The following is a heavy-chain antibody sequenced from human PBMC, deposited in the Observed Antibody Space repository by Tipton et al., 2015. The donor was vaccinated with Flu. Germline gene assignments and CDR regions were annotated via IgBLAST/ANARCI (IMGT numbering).Heavy chain of an antibody. V-gene: IGHV3-33*08. CDR2: IWYDGSNK. J-gene: IGHJ4*02. CDR3: ARDLGSVVPAAIFDY. D-gene: IGHD2-2*01. CDR1: GFTFSSYG. Sequence: SLRLSCAASGFTFSSYGMHWVRQAPGKGLEWVAVIWYDGSNKYYADSVKGRFTISRDNSKNTLYLQMNSLRAEDTAVYYCARDLGSVVPAAIFDYWGQGTLVTVSS.